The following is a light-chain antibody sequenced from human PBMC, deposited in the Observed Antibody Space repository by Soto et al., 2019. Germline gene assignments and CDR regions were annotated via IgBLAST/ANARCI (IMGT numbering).Light chain of an antibody. CDR3: PAWDDSLNGRV. CDR2: YDN. J-gene: IGLJ1*01. CDR1: NSNIGSNT. Sequence: QSVLTQPPSASGTPGQRVIISCSGSNSNIGSNTVNWYQQLPGTAPKLLIYYDNLRPSGVPDRISGSKSGTSASLAISGLQSDDEADYYCPAWDDSLNGRVFGTGTKLTVL. V-gene: IGLV1-44*01.